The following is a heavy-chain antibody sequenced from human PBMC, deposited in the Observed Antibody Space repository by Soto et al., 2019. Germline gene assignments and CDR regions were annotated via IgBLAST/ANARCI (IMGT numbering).Heavy chain of an antibody. CDR2: INAILGNT. CDR3: ARDSRGYSYGPRFL. Sequence: ASVKVSCKASGYTFTSYAMHWVRQAPGQRLEWMGRINAILGNTNYSQKFQGRVTITRDTSTSTAYMELSSLRSEDTAVYYCARDSRGYSYGPRFLWGQGTLVTVSS. D-gene: IGHD5-18*01. CDR1: GYTFTSYA. J-gene: IGHJ4*02. V-gene: IGHV1-3*01.